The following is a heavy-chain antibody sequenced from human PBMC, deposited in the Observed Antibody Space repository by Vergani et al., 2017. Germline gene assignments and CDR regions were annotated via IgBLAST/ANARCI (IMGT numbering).Heavy chain of an antibody. CDR3: ARLSXDTTPYLQGGYDC. CDR1: GFTFSACP. CDR2: ISARYPST. D-gene: IGHD2-15*01. J-gene: IGHJ4*02. Sequence: EVQLVESGGGLVKRGGSLRLSCAASGFTFSACPMTWVRQAPGKGLEWVSAISARYPSTYYADSVKGRFTISRDNSKNMLYLQMNSLRAEDTAVYYCARLSXDTTPYLQGGYDCWGQGTLVSVSS. V-gene: IGHV3-23*04.